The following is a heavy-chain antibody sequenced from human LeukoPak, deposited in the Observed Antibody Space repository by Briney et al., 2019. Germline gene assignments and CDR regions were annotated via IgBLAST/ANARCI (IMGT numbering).Heavy chain of an antibody. CDR1: GGSFSGYY. Sequence: SETLSLTCAVYGGSFSGYYWSWIRQPPGKGLEWIGEINHSGSTNYNPSLKSRVTISVDTSKNQFSLKLSSVTAADTAVYCCARARGYGDYPRGRYGMDVWGQGTTVTVSS. CDR2: INHSGST. CDR3: ARARGYGDYPRGRYGMDV. D-gene: IGHD4-17*01. J-gene: IGHJ6*02. V-gene: IGHV4-34*01.